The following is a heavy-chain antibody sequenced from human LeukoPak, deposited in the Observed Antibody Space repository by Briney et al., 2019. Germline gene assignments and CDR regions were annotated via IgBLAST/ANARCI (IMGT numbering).Heavy chain of an antibody. CDR1: GYTFTGYY. V-gene: IGHV1-2*06. J-gene: IGHJ6*02. CDR2: INPNSGGT. CDR3: ARGGYDFVYYYYGMDV. D-gene: IGHD3-3*01. Sequence: ASVKVSCKASGYTFTGYYMHWVRQAPGQGLEWMGRINPNSGGTDYAQKFQGRVTMTRDTSISTAYMELSRLRSDDTAVYYCARGGYDFVYYYYGMDVWGQGTTVTVSS.